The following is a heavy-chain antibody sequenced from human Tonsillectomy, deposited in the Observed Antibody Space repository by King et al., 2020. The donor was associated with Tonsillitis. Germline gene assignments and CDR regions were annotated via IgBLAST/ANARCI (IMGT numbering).Heavy chain of an antibody. CDR1: GITFSSYW. CDR3: ATTSGPGGTFDF. D-gene: IGHD3-16*01. J-gene: IGHJ3*01. Sequence: VQLVESGGGLVQPGGSLRLSCAASGITFSSYWMSWVRQTPGKGLEWVANIKQDGSEKYYVDSVKGRVTISRDNAKNSLYLHMNSLRAEDMAVYYCATTSGPGGTFDFSGQGTMVTVSS. CDR2: IKQDGSEK. V-gene: IGHV3-7*03.